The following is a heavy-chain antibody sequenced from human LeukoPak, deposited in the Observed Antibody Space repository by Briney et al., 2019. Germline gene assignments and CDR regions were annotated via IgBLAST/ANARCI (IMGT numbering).Heavy chain of an antibody. J-gene: IGHJ4*02. V-gene: IGHV1-2*02. CDR3: GRDRHWNQGNFDY. Sequence: ASVKVSYKASGYTFSDYYMHWVRQAPGQGLEWMEWINPNSGGTNYAQKFQGRVTMTRDMSISTAYMEVNRLTYDDTAVYYCGRDRHWNQGNFDYWGQGTLVTVSS. CDR1: GYTFSDYY. D-gene: IGHD1-1*01. CDR2: INPNSGGT.